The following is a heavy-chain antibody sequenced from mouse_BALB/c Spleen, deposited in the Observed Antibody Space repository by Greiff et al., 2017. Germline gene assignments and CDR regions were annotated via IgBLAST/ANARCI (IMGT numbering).Heavy chain of an antibody. Sequence: VQLQQSGAELVKPGASVKMSCTASGYTFTSYWMYWVKQRPGQGLEWIGYINPSSGYTEYNQKFKDKATLTADKSSSTAYMQLSRLTSEDSAVYYCARVLSPGWFAYWGQGTLVTVSA. CDR2: INPSSGYT. V-gene: IGHV1-7*01. CDR3: ARVLSPGWFAY. D-gene: IGHD3-3*01. J-gene: IGHJ3*01. CDR1: GYTFTSYW.